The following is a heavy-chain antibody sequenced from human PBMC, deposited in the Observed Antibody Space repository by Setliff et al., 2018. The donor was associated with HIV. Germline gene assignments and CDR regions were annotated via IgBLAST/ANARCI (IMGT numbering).Heavy chain of an antibody. CDR3: ARGGGFSDYDPYYYYYMDV. Sequence: SETLSLTCAFSGYSISSGYYWGWIRQPPGKGLEWIGSISHSGTTYYNASLKSRVTISVDTSKNQLSLKLSAVTAADTAVYYCARGGGFSDYDPYYYYYMDVWGKGTTVTVSS. V-gene: IGHV4-38-2*01. CDR1: GYSISSGYY. D-gene: IGHD5-12*01. J-gene: IGHJ6*03. CDR2: ISHSGTT.